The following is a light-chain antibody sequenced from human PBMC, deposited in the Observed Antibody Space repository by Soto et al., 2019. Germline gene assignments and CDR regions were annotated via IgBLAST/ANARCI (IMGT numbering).Light chain of an antibody. Sequence: QSVLTQPPSASGTPGQRVTISCSGSSSNIGSNTVNWYQQLPGTAPKLLIYSNNQRPSGVPDRFSGSKSGTSASLAISGLQSEDDADYYCLVYGRGGTLMFGGGTKVTVL. V-gene: IGLV1-44*01. CDR3: LVYGRGGTLM. CDR1: SSNIGSNT. CDR2: SNN. J-gene: IGLJ3*02.